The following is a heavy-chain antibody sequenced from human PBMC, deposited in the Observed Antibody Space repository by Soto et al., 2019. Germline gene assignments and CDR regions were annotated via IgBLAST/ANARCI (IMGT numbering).Heavy chain of an antibody. D-gene: IGHD6-19*01. CDR2: INPSGGST. J-gene: IGHJ4*02. CDR3: ASLGIAVVNRGY. V-gene: IGHV1-46*03. CDR1: GYTFTSYY. Sequence: ASAKVSCKASGYTFTSYYMHWVRQAPGQGLEWMGIINPSGGSTSYAQKFQGRVTMTRDTSTSTVYMELSSLRSEDTAVYYCASLGIAVVNRGYWGQGTLVTVSS.